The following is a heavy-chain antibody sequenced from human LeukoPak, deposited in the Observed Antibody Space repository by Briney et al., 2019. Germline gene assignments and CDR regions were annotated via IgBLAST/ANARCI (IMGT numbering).Heavy chain of an antibody. CDR3: ARRCSGGSCLNCYGMDV. Sequence: GESLKISCKGSGYSFASSWIGWVRQMPGKGLEWMGIIYPGDSDTRYSPSFQGQVAISADKSISTAYLHWSSLKASDTAMYYCARRCSGGSCLNCYGMDVWGQGTTVTVSS. J-gene: IGHJ6*02. CDR2: IYPGDSDT. CDR1: GYSFASSW. V-gene: IGHV5-51*01. D-gene: IGHD2-15*01.